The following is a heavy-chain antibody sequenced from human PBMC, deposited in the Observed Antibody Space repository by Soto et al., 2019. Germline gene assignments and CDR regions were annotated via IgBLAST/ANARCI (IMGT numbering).Heavy chain of an antibody. CDR3: ARDIEENQLLYDALDI. J-gene: IGHJ3*02. V-gene: IGHV3-9*01. D-gene: IGHD2-2*01. Sequence: EVQVVESGGGLVQPGRSLRLSCAASGFTIDDYAMHWVRQAPGKGLEWVSGISWDSNSIGYADSVKGRFTISRDNAKNSLYLEMNRLRTEDTAFYYRARDIEENQLLYDALDIWGQGTLVTVSS. CDR2: ISWDSNSI. CDR1: GFTIDDYA.